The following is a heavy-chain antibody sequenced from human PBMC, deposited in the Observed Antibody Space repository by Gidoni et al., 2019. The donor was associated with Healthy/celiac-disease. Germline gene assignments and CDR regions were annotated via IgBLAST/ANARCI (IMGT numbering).Heavy chain of an antibody. V-gene: IGHV5-10-1*03. D-gene: IGHD6-13*01. J-gene: IGHJ4*02. CDR3: ARLRGRRYSSSWYYFDY. CDR2: IDPSDSYT. CDR1: GYRFTSYW. Sequence: EVQLVQSGAEVKKPGASLRISCKGSGYRFTSYWISWVRQMPGKGLEWMGRIDPSDSYTNYSPSFQGHVTISADKSISTAYLQWSSLKASDTAMYYCARLRGRRYSSSWYYFDYWGQGTLVTVSS.